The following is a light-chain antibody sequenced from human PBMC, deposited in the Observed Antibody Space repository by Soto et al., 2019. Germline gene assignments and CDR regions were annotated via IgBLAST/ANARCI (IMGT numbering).Light chain of an antibody. J-gene: IGKJ2*01. CDR2: GAS. V-gene: IGKV3-20*01. Sequence: EIVLTQSPDTLSLSPGERATVSCRASQSVSNNDLAWYQQRPGQAPRLVLYGASTRPTGIRDGFSGSGSGIECTLTICRLEHEYFAVYYCHHYSRSPPYTFGQGTKLDIK. CDR3: HHYSRSPPYT. CDR1: QSVSNND.